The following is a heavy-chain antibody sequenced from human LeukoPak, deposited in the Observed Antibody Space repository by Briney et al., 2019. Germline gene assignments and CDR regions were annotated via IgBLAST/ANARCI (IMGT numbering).Heavy chain of an antibody. V-gene: IGHV1-8*01. D-gene: IGHD5-12*01. CDR1: GYTFTSYD. Sequence: ASVKVSCKASGYTFTSYDINWVRQATGQGLEWMGWMNPNSGNTGYAQKFQGRVTMTRNTSISTAYMELSSLRSEDTAVYYCARELGYSGYDFADYWGQGTPVTVSS. CDR3: ARELGYSGYDFADY. J-gene: IGHJ4*02. CDR2: MNPNSGNT.